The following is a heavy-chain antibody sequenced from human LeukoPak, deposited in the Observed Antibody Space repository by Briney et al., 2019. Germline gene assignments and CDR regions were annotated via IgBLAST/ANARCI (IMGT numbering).Heavy chain of an antibody. CDR2: IIPIPGIA. Sequence: GSSVKVSCKASGGTFSSYAISWVRQAPGQGVEWMGRIIPIPGIANYAQKFQGRVTITADKSTSTAYMELSSLRSEDTAMYYCARESYSGNPYFDYWGQGTLVTVSS. CDR1: GGTFSSYA. CDR3: ARESYSGNPYFDY. V-gene: IGHV1-69*04. J-gene: IGHJ4*02. D-gene: IGHD4-23*01.